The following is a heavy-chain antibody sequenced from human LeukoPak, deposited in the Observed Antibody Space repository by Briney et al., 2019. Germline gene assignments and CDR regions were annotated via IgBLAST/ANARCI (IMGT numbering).Heavy chain of an antibody. CDR2: IYSGGST. J-gene: IGHJ4*02. D-gene: IGHD6-13*01. CDR3: ARSESIAAAGIDY. Sequence: PGGSLRLSCAASGFTVSSNYMNWVRQTPGKGLEWVSIIYSGGSTYYADSVKGRFTISRDNSKNTLYLQMNSLRAEDTAVYYCARSESIAAAGIDYWGQGTLVTVSS. CDR1: GFTVSSNY. V-gene: IGHV3-53*05.